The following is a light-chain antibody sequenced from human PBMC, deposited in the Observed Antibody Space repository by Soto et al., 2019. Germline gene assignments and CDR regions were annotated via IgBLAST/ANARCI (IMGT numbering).Light chain of an antibody. V-gene: IGKV1-39*01. CDR2: AAS. Sequence: DIQMTQSPSSLSASVGDRVTITCRASQSISSYLNWYQQKPGKAPKLLIYAASSLQSGVPSRFTGSGSGTDFTLTINSLQPEDFATYYCLQSYSTRACGQGTKVEIK. J-gene: IGKJ1*01. CDR1: QSISSY. CDR3: LQSYSTRA.